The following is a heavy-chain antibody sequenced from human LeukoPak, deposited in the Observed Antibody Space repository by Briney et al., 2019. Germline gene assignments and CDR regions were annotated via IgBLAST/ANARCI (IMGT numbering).Heavy chain of an antibody. Sequence: GGSLRLSCAASGLCFSSFSFNWIRQAPGKGLEWVSSITPTTSYIYYADSVRGRFTTSRENAKNSTYLQRNSLRAEDTAVYYCAGLRRTSDSSGYYYYYDYWGEGTLVTVSS. CDR2: ITPTTSYI. CDR1: GLCFSSFS. CDR3: AGLRRTSDSSGYYYYYDY. D-gene: IGHD3-22*01. V-gene: IGHV3-21*01. J-gene: IGHJ4*02.